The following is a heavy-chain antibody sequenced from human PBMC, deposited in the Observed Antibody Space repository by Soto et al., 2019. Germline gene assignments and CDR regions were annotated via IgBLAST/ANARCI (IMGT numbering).Heavy chain of an antibody. CDR1: GFTFSSYG. J-gene: IGHJ4*02. CDR2: ISYDGSNK. Sequence: PGGSLRLSCAASGFTFSSYGMHWVRQAPGKGLEWVAVISYDGSNKYYADSVKGRFTISRDNSKNTLYLQMNSLRAEDTAVYYSAKGEDTALGYWGQGTLVTVSS. D-gene: IGHD5-18*01. V-gene: IGHV3-30*18. CDR3: AKGEDTALGY.